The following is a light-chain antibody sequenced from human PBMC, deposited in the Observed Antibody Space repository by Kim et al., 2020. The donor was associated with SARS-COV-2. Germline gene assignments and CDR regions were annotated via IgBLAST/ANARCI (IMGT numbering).Light chain of an antibody. V-gene: IGLV2-14*01. CDR1: SSDVGGYNY. Sequence: SELTQPASVSGSPGQSITISCTGTSSDVGGYNYVSWYQQHPGKAPKLIIYDVTQRASGISDRFSGSKSANTASLTISGLQTEDEADYYCSSQTSSLTVLFGGGTQLTVL. J-gene: IGLJ2*01. CDR2: DVT. CDR3: SSQTSSLTVL.